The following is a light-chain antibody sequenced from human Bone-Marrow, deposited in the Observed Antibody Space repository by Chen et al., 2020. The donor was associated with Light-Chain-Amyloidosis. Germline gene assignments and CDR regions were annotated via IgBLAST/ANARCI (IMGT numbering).Light chain of an antibody. Sequence: SYELTQPPSASVSPGQTASITCSGDDLPTKYAYWYQQKPGQAPVLVIHRDTERPSGISARFSGSSSGTTATLTISGVQAEDEADYHCQSADSSGTYEVIFGGGTKLTVL. CDR2: RDT. CDR3: QSADSSGTYEVI. V-gene: IGLV3-25*03. J-gene: IGLJ2*01. CDR1: DLPTKY.